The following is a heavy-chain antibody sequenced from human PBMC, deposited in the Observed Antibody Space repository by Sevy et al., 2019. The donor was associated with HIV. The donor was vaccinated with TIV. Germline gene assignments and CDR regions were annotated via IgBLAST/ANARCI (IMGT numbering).Heavy chain of an antibody. Sequence: GGSLRLSCAASGFTFRNYAMSWVRQAPGKGLEWVSAISGSAYSTYYADSVNGRFTISRDNSKNTLFLQMNSLRAEDTAVYYCAKYYYGSGSQGWYFDYWGQGTLVTVSS. CDR2: ISGSAYST. J-gene: IGHJ4*02. D-gene: IGHD3-10*01. CDR3: AKYYYGSGSQGWYFDY. V-gene: IGHV3-23*01. CDR1: GFTFRNYA.